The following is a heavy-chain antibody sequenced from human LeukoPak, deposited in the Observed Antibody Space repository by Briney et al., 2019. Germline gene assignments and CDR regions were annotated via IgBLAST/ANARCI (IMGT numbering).Heavy chain of an antibody. CDR1: GFTFSNYW. J-gene: IGHJ4*02. V-gene: IGHV3-74*01. CDR3: VFRFADY. D-gene: IGHD3-3*01. CDR2: INPDGSST. Sequence: PGGSLRLSCAASGFTFSNYWMHWVRQAPGKGLVWVSRINPDGSSTSYADSVKGRFTISRDNAKNTLYLQMNSLRAEDTAVYYCVFRFADYWGQGTLVTVSS.